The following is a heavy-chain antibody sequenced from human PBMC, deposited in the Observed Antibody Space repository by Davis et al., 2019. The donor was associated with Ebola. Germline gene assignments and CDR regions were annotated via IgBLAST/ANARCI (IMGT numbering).Heavy chain of an antibody. V-gene: IGHV1-69*02. D-gene: IGHD4-17*01. Sequence: SVKVSCKASGNTINTYTIDWVRQAPGQGLEWMGRIIPILGIANYAQKFQGRVTITADKSTSTAYMELSSLRSEDTAVYYCVVLTTTVTQSDYWGQGTLVTVSS. CDR2: IIPILGIA. J-gene: IGHJ4*02. CDR3: VVLTTTVTQSDY. CDR1: GNTINTYT.